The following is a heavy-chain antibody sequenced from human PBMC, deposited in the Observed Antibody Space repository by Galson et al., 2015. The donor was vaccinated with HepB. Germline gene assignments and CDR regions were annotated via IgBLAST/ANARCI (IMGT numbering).Heavy chain of an antibody. V-gene: IGHV3-9*01. D-gene: IGHD6-19*01. CDR3: AKVSAVGSGRSEGFDY. CDR2: ITWNSGNI. J-gene: IGHJ4*02. Sequence: SLRLSCAASGFTFDNYAMHWVRQCPGKGLEWVSGITWNSGNIAYAASVKGRFTISRDNAKNSLYLQMNSLRAEDTSLYYCAKVSAVGSGRSEGFDYWGQGTLVTVSS. CDR1: GFTFDNYA.